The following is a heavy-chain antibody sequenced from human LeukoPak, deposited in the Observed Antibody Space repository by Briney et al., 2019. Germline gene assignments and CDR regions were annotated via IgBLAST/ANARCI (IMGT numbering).Heavy chain of an antibody. CDR2: IDTDGSFT. D-gene: IGHD1-26*01. CDR1: GFTFSSYW. J-gene: IGHJ4*02. V-gene: IGHV3-74*01. Sequence: GGSLRLSCAASGFTFSSYWMHWVRQAPGKGLVWVSRIDTDGSFTSFADSVRGRFTISRDNAKNTLYLQMSSLRAEDTAVYYCIRGTVGAPGNDYWGQGTLVTVSS. CDR3: IRGTVGAPGNDY.